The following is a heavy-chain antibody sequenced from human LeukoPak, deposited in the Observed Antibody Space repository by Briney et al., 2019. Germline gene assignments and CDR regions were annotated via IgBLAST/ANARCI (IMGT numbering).Heavy chain of an antibody. CDR3: ARVLGDILTAYYPIDY. V-gene: IGHV3-48*03. CDR1: GFTFSSYE. CDR2: ISRSGGNI. J-gene: IGHJ4*02. D-gene: IGHD3-9*01. Sequence: GGSLRLSCAASGFTFSSYEMNWVRQAPGKGLEWLSYISRSGGNIYYAGSVKGRFTISRDNAKNSLYLQMSSLRAEDTAVYYCARVLGDILTAYYPIDYWGQGTLVTVSS.